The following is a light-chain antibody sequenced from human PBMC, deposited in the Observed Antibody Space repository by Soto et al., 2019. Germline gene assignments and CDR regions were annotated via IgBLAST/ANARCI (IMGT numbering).Light chain of an antibody. V-gene: IGKV3-20*01. CDR3: QQFGGSPPMYT. CDR1: QSVSSKY. CDR2: STS. J-gene: IGKJ2*01. Sequence: EIVLAQSPGTLSLCPGDRATLSCRASQSVSSKYLAWYQQKPGQAPRLLIYSTSSRATGIPDRFSGSGSGTDFTLTITRLEPEDFAVYYCQQFGGSPPMYTFGQGTKVEIK.